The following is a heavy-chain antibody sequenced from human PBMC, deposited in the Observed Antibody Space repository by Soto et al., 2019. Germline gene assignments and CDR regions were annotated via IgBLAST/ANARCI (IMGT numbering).Heavy chain of an antibody. D-gene: IGHD2-21*02. CDR3: IQSRCGGDCLQSYASYYYYGMDV. CDR2: IYWDDDK. CDR1: AFSLSTGGVG. J-gene: IGHJ6*02. V-gene: IGHV2-5*02. Sequence: VSGPTLVNPTQTLTLNCTFSAFSLSTGGVGVGWIRQPPGKALEWLALIYWDDDKRYSPSLRSRLTITKDTSKNQVVLTMTNMDPVDTATYYCIQSRCGGDCLQSYASYYYYGMDVWGQGTTVNVSS.